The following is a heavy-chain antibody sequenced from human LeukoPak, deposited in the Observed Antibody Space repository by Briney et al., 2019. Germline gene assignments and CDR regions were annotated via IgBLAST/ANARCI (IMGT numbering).Heavy chain of an antibody. CDR2: IIPIFGTA. J-gene: IGHJ4*02. Sequence: SVKVSCKASGGTFSSYAISWVRQAPGQGLEWMGGIIPIFGTANYAQKFQGRVTITADESTSTAYMELSSLRSEDTAVYYCARGRVKSDYYGSGSYYRSFGYWGQGTLVTVSS. CDR1: GGTFSSYA. D-gene: IGHD3-10*01. V-gene: IGHV1-69*13. CDR3: ARGRVKSDYYGSGSYYRSFGY.